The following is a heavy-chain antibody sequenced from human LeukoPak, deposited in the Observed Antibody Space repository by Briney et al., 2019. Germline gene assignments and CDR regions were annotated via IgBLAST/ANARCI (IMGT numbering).Heavy chain of an antibody. D-gene: IGHD2-15*01. CDR3: AKSPLVYCTSSSCHLYFDS. J-gene: IGHJ4*02. Sequence: GGSLRLSCAASGFTFSSYAMSWVRQAPGKGLEWVSGISDSGGSTYYTDSVKGRFTIPRDKSHNTLYLQMNSLRVEDTAVYYCAKSPLVYCTSSSCHLYFDSWGQGTLVTVSS. V-gene: IGHV3-23*01. CDR2: ISDSGGST. CDR1: GFTFSSYA.